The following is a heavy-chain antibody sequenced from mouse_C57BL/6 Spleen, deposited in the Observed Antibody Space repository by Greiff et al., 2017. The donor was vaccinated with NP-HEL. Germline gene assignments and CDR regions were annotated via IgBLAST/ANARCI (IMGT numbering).Heavy chain of an antibody. D-gene: IGHD1-1*01. CDR3: ARREGTVVASDWYFDV. J-gene: IGHJ1*03. Sequence: VQLQQSGPELVKPGDSVKISCKASGYSFTGYFMNWVMQSHGKSLEWIGRINPYNGDTFYNQKFKGKATLTVDKSSSTAHMELRSLTSEDSAVYYCARREGTVVASDWYFDVWGTGTTVTVSS. CDR2: INPYNGDT. V-gene: IGHV1-20*01. CDR1: GYSFTGYF.